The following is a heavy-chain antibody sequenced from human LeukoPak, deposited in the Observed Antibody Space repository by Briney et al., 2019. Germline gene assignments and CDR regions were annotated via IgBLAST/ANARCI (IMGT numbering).Heavy chain of an antibody. CDR1: GFTFDDYA. CDR2: ISWDGGST. Sequence: PGGSLRLSCAASGFTFDDYAMHWVRQAPGKGLEWVSLISWDGGSTYYADSVKGRFTISRDNSKNSLYLQMNSLRAEDTALYYCAKDFGGRAYGSGSRYYFDYWGQGTLVTVSS. CDR3: AKDFGGRAYGSGSRYYFDY. V-gene: IGHV3-43D*03. D-gene: IGHD3-10*01. J-gene: IGHJ4*02.